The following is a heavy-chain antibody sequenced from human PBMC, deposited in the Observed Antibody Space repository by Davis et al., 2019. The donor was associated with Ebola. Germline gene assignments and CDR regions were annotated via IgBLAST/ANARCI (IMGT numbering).Heavy chain of an antibody. Sequence: MPSETLSLTCTVSGGSISSYYWSWIRQPPGKGLEWIGYIYYSGSTNYNPSLKSRVTISVDTSKNQFSLKLSSVTAADTAVYYCARSPRYSYGNYFDYWGQGTLVTVSS. V-gene: IGHV4-59*12. J-gene: IGHJ4*02. CDR3: ARSPRYSYGNYFDY. CDR1: GGSISSYY. CDR2: IYYSGST. D-gene: IGHD5-18*01.